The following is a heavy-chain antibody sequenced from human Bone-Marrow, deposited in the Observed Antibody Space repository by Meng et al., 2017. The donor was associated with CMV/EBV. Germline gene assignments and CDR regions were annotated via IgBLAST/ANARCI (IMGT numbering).Heavy chain of an antibody. Sequence: GESLKISCAASGFTFSSYAMSWVRQAPGKGLEWVSVIYSGGSSTYYADSVKGRFTISRDNAKNTLYLQMNSLRAEDTAVYYCARPFLIPAAGTDGWFDPWGQGTLVTVSS. CDR3: ARPFLIPAAGTDGWFDP. J-gene: IGHJ5*02. D-gene: IGHD6-13*01. V-gene: IGHV3-23*03. CDR2: IYSGGSST. CDR1: GFTFSSYA.